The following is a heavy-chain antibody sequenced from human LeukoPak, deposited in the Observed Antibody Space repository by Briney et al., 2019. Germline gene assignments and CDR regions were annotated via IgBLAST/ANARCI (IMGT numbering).Heavy chain of an antibody. CDR2: VGGSGGNT. D-gene: IGHD1-1*01. V-gene: IGHV3-23*01. CDR3: AERPLAQLTFDY. CDR1: GFTFSSYA. Sequence: GGSLRLSCAASGFTFSSYAISWVRQAPGKGLEWVSSVGGSGGNTYYADSVKGRFAMSRDNSKNTLYLQMNSLRAEDTAVYYCAERPLAQLTFDYWGQGTLVTVSS. J-gene: IGHJ4*02.